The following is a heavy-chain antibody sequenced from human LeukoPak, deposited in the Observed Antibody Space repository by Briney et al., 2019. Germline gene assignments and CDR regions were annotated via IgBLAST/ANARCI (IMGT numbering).Heavy chain of an antibody. J-gene: IGHJ4*02. D-gene: IGHD6-6*01. Sequence: PGGSLRLSCAASGFTFSSYSMNWVRQAPGKGLEWVSSISSSSSYIYYADSVKGRFTISRDNAKNSLYLQMNSLRAEDTAVYYCARGNVPVYSSSSLDYWGQGTLVTVSS. CDR1: GFTFSSYS. CDR3: ARGNVPVYSSSSLDY. CDR2: ISSSSSYI. V-gene: IGHV3-21*04.